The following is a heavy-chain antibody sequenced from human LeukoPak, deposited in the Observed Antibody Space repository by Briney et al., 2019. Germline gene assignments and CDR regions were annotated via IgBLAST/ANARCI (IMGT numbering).Heavy chain of an antibody. V-gene: IGHV4-30-4*01. Sequence: PSETLSLTCTVSGGSISSGDYYWSWIRQPPGKGLEWIGYIYYSGSTYYNPSLKSRVTISVDTSKNQFSLKLSSVTAADTAVYYCARGIVGAMVDYWGQGTLVTVSS. D-gene: IGHD1-26*01. CDR2: IYYSGST. CDR1: GGSISSGDYY. J-gene: IGHJ4*02. CDR3: ARGIVGAMVDY.